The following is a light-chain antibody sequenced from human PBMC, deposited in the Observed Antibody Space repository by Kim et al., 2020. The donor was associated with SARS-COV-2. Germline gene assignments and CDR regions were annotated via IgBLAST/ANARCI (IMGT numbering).Light chain of an antibody. J-gene: IGLJ3*02. CDR2: RNN. Sequence: GQRVTFSFSGSGSNIGSNYVYWYQQLPGTAPKLLIYRNNQRPSGVPDRFSGSKSGTSASLAISGLRSEDEADYYCAAWDDSLSGRVFGGGTQLTVL. CDR1: GSNIGSNY. CDR3: AAWDDSLSGRV. V-gene: IGLV1-47*01.